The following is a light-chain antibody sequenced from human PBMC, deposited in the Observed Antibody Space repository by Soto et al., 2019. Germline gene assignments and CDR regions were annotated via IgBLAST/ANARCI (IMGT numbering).Light chain of an antibody. CDR1: QSVSSSY. Sequence: EIVLTQSPGTLSLSPGERATLSCRASQSVSSSYLAWYQQKPGQAPRLLIYGASSRATGITDRFSGSGSGSDFALPISSLAPEDFVVYYCQQYGSSPPFTFGQGTRLEIK. V-gene: IGKV3-20*01. CDR3: QQYGSSPPFT. J-gene: IGKJ5*01. CDR2: GAS.